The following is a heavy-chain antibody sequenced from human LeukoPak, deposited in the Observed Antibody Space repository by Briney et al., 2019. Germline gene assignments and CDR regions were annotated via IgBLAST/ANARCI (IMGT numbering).Heavy chain of an antibody. Sequence: SVKVSCKASGGTFSSYAISWVRQAPGQGLEWMGRIIPIFGTANYAQKFQGRVTITTDESTSTAYMELRSLRSEDTAVYYCARDEGVPAASFDYWGQGTLVTVSS. CDR2: IIPIFGTA. D-gene: IGHD2-2*01. CDR1: GGTFSSYA. J-gene: IGHJ4*02. V-gene: IGHV1-69*05. CDR3: ARDEGVPAASFDY.